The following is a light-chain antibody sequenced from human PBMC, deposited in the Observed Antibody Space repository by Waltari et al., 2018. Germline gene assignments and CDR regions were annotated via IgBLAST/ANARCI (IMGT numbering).Light chain of an antibody. CDR3: QHRINWPWT. V-gene: IGKV3-11*01. Sequence: EIVLTQSPAALSLSPGERATLSCSASQSVGIFLAWYQQKPGQAPRLLIHDASNRATGIPPRFSGSGSATDFTLTISNLEPEDFAVDYCQHRINWPWTFGQGTRVEI. CDR2: DAS. CDR1: QSVGIF. J-gene: IGKJ1*01.